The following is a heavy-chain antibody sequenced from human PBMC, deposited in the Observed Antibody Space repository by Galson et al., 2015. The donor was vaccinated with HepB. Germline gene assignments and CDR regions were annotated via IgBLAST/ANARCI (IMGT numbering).Heavy chain of an antibody. CDR2: VSGSGGST. J-gene: IGHJ6*03. Sequence: SLRLSCAASGFTFSSYAMSWVRQAPGKGLEWVSAVSGSGGSTYYANSVKGRFTISRDDSKNTLYLQMNSLRAEDTAVYYCAKVGNPPKGVPAAAYYYYYYMDVWGKGTTVTVSS. V-gene: IGHV3-23*01. CDR1: GFTFSSYA. CDR3: AKVGNPPKGVPAAAYYYYYYMDV. D-gene: IGHD2-2*01.